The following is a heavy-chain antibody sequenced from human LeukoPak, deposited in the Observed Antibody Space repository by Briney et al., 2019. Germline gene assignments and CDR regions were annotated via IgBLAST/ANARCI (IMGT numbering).Heavy chain of an antibody. D-gene: IGHD3-22*01. CDR2: IYYSGST. V-gene: IGHV4-39*01. CDR3: ARRNYDSSGYYYGLGYFDY. Sequence: SETLSLTCTVSGGSISSSSYYWGWIRQPPGKGLEWIGSIYYSGSTYYNLSLKSRVTITVDTSKNQFSLKLSSVTAADTAVYYCARRNYDSSGYYYGLGYFDYWGQGTLVTVSS. CDR1: GGSISSSSYY. J-gene: IGHJ4*02.